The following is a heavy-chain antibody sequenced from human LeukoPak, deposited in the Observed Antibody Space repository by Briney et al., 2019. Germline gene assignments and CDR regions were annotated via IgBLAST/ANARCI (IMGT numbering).Heavy chain of an antibody. J-gene: IGHJ4*02. CDR2: ISSDGSKK. V-gene: IGHV3-30*04. CDR1: GFTFSSYA. D-gene: IGHD4-23*01. CDR3: ARGAHKRDDYGGFFDY. Sequence: GGSLRLSCEVSGFTFSSYAMHCVRQAPGKGLEWVAVISSDGSKKDYADSVKGRFTVSRDNSKNTLYLQMNSLRAEDTAVYYCARGAHKRDDYGGFFDYWGQGTLVTVSS.